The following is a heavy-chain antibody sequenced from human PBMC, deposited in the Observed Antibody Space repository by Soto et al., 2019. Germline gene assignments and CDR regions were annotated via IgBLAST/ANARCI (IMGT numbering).Heavy chain of an antibody. CDR2: ISYDGSNK. V-gene: IGHV3-30-3*01. Sequence: PGGSLRLACAASGFTFSNYAIHWVSQAPGKGLEWVAVISYDGSNKYYTDSVKGRFIISRDNSENTLYLQMSSLRAEDTAVYYCARDYSYQRSMDVWGQGTTVTVSS. J-gene: IGHJ6*02. D-gene: IGHD2-15*01. CDR1: GFTFSNYA. CDR3: ARDYSYQRSMDV.